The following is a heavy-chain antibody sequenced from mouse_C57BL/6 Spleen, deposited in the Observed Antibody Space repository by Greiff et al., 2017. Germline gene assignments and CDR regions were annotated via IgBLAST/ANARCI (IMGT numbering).Heavy chain of an antibody. V-gene: IGHV5-6*01. CDR1: GFTFSSYG. J-gene: IGHJ4*01. CDR2: ISSGGSYT. D-gene: IGHD1-1*01. Sequence: EVQGVESGGDLVKPGGSLKLSCAASGFTFSSYGMSWVRQTPDKRLEWVATISSGGSYTYYPDSVKGRFTISRDNAKNTLYLQMSSLKSEDTAMYYCGRRGSSPYYYAMDYWGQGTSVTVSS. CDR3: GRRGSSPYYYAMDY.